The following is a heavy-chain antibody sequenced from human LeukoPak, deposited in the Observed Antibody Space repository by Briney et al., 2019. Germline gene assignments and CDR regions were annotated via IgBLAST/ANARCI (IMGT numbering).Heavy chain of an antibody. V-gene: IGHV4-59*08. CDR1: GGSISSYY. J-gene: IGHJ6*03. D-gene: IGHD3-10*01. Sequence: ASETLSLTCTVSGGSISSYYWSWIRQPPGKGLEWIGYIYYSGSTNYNPSLKSRVTISVDTSKNQFSLKLSSVTAADTAVYYCARHIKVRGVIGYYYYYYMDVWGKGTTVTISS. CDR2: IYYSGST. CDR3: ARHIKVRGVIGYYYYYYMDV.